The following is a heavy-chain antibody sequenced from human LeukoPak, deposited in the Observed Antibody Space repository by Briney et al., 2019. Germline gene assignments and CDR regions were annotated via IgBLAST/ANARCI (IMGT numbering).Heavy chain of an antibody. CDR3: ARANIAVALDY. CDR1: GGSFSGYY. J-gene: IGHJ4*02. D-gene: IGHD6-19*01. Sequence: SETLSLTCAVYGGSFSGYYWSWIRQPPGKGLEWIGEINHSGSTNYNPSLKSRVTISVDTSKNQFSLKLSSVTAADAAVYYCARANIAVALDYWGQGTLVTVSS. V-gene: IGHV4-34*01. CDR2: INHSGST.